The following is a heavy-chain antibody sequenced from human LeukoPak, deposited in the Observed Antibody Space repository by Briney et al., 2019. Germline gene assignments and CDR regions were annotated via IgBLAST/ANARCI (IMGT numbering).Heavy chain of an antibody. CDR2: INHSGGT. CDR3: ASWRRYYHDSSGYPSGFDY. CDR1: GGSFSGYY. J-gene: IGHJ4*02. D-gene: IGHD3-22*01. Sequence: PSETLSLTCAVYGGSFSGYYWSWIRQPPGKGLEWIGEINHSGGTNYNPSLKSRVTISVDTSKNQFSLKLSSVTAADTAVYYCASWRRYYHDSSGYPSGFDYWGQGTLVTVSS. V-gene: IGHV4-34*01.